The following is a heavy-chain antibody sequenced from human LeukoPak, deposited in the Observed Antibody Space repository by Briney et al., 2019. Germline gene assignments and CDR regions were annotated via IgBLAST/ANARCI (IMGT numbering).Heavy chain of an antibody. D-gene: IGHD4-17*01. J-gene: IGHJ3*02. CDR3: ARDGDYGYAFDI. Sequence: SETLSLTCTVSGGSISSYYWHWIRQPPGKGLEWIGYIYYSGSTNYNPSLKSRVTISVDTSKKQFSLKLTSVTAADTAVYYCARDGDYGYAFDIWGQGTMVTVSS. CDR2: IYYSGST. CDR1: GGSISSYY. V-gene: IGHV4-59*01.